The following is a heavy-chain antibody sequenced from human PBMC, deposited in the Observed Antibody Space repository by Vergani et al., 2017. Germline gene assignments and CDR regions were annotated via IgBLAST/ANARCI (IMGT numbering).Heavy chain of an antibody. CDR1: GFTFIMHA. V-gene: IGHV3-23*01. D-gene: IGHD6-19*01. Sequence: EVQLLESGGDLVQPGGSLRLSCAASGFTFIMHAMSWVRQAPGKGLEWVSTLSASDRRTHYADSVKGRFTISRDNSKNTLFLHMNSLRPEDTAVYYCAKVGRSEVAGTFGAFDIWGQGTMFTVSS. J-gene: IGHJ3*02. CDR2: LSASDRRT. CDR3: AKVGRSEVAGTFGAFDI.